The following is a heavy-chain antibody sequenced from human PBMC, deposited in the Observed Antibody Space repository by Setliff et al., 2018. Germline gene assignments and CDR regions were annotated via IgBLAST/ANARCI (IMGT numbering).Heavy chain of an antibody. Sequence: PGGSLRLSCAASGFNFDDYVMSWVCQAPGKGLEWVSDINRNGGRIGYADPVKGRFTISIDNAKNSLYLQMNSLGAEDTALYYCAKASSDLSMAYFDLWGQGTLVTFSS. CDR1: GFNFDDYV. CDR2: INRNGGRI. D-gene: IGHD3-16*02. V-gene: IGHV3-20*04. J-gene: IGHJ4*02. CDR3: AKASSDLSMAYFDL.